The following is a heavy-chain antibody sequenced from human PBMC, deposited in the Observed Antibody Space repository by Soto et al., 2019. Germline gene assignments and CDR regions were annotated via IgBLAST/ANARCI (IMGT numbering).Heavy chain of an antibody. Sequence: PSETLSLTCTVSGGSISSSSCYWGWIRQPPGKGLEWIGCIHYSGSTYYNPSLRSRVTSSVDTSKNQFSLKVSSVTAADTAVYYCARRLFTSTWPSYFDYWGQGTPVTVSS. J-gene: IGHJ4*02. V-gene: IGHV4-39*01. CDR2: IHYSGST. CDR3: ARRLFTSTWPSYFDY. CDR1: GGSISSSSCY. D-gene: IGHD6-13*01.